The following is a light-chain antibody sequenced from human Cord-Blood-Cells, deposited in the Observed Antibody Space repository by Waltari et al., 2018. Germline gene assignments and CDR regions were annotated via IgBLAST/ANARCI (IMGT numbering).Light chain of an antibody. CDR3: CSYAGSSTFTYV. CDR1: SSDVGSYHL. CDR2: EGS. J-gene: IGLJ1*01. Sequence: QSALTQPASVSGSPGQSITISCTGTSSDVGSYHLGSWYQQHPGKAPKPMIYEGSKRPSGVSNRFSGSKSGNTASLTISGLQAEDEADYYCCSYAGSSTFTYVFGTGTKVTVL. V-gene: IGLV2-23*03.